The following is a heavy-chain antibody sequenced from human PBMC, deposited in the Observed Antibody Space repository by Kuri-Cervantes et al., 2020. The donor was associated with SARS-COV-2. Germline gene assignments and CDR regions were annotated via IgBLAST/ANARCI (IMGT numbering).Heavy chain of an antibody. D-gene: IGHD1-26*01. V-gene: IGHV1-69*02. CDR2: IIPILGIA. CDR3: ARVELEGWSYTPFDY. J-gene: IGHJ4*02. Sequence: SVKVSCKASGGTFSSYTISWVRQAPGQGLEWMGRIIPILGIANYAQKFQGRVTITADKSTSTAYMELSSLRSEDTAVYYCARVELEGWSYTPFDYWGQGTLVTVSS. CDR1: GGTFSSYT.